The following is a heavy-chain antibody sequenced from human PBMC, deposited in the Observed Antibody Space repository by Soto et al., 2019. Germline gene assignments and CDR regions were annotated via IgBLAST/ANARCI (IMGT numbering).Heavy chain of an antibody. Sequence: SETLSLTCAVCSGSISSSNWWSWVRQPPGKGLEWIGEIYHSGSTNYNPSLKSRVTISVDKSKNQFSLKLSSVTAADTAVYYCAGSAARPTYYYMDVWGKGTTVTVSS. D-gene: IGHD6-6*01. CDR1: SGSISSSNW. J-gene: IGHJ6*03. CDR2: IYHSGST. CDR3: AGSAARPTYYYMDV. V-gene: IGHV4-4*02.